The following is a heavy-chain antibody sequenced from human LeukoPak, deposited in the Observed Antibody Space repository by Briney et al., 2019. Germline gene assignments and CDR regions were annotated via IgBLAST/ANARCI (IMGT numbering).Heavy chain of an antibody. CDR2: IHYSGST. Sequence: SETLSLTCTVSGGSISSYYWAWIRQPPGKGLEWIGSIHYSGSTYYNPSLQSRVTISIDTSKNQFSLKLRFVTAADTAVYYCAREYYYGSGSYYKTLKVDWFDPWGQGTLVTVSS. V-gene: IGHV4-39*07. D-gene: IGHD3-10*01. CDR3: AREYYYGSGSYYKTLKVDWFDP. J-gene: IGHJ5*02. CDR1: GGSISSYY.